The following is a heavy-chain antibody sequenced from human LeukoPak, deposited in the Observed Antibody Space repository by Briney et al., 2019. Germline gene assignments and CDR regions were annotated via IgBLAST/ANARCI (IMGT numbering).Heavy chain of an antibody. CDR2: ITGSGDKT. V-gene: IGHV3-23*01. Sequence: GGSLRLSCAASGFTFSNYAMHWVRQAPGKGLEWLSAITGSGDKTYYADSVKGRFTISRDNSKNTLYLQMNSLRAEDTAVYYCLVSSSSDYWGQGTLVTVSS. J-gene: IGHJ4*02. CDR1: GFTFSNYA. D-gene: IGHD6-13*01. CDR3: LVSSSSDY.